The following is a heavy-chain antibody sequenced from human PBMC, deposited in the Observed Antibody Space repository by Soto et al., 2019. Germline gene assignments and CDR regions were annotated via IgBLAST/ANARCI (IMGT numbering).Heavy chain of an antibody. CDR1: GFTFSSYG. J-gene: IGHJ6*02. CDR3: ARGGRRQWLLRKYGMDV. D-gene: IGHD6-19*01. CDR2: IWYDGSNK. Sequence: GGSLRLSCAASGFTFSSYGMHWVRQAPGKGLEWVAVIWYDGSNKNYADSVKGRFTISRDNSKNTRYLQMNSLRAEDTAVYYCARGGRRQWLLRKYGMDVWGQGTTVTVSS. V-gene: IGHV3-33*01.